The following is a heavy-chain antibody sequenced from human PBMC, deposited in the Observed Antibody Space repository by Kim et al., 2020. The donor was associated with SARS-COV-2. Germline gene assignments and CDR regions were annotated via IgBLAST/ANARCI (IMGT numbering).Heavy chain of an antibody. Sequence: RGSLRLSCAASGFTFSSYGMHWVRQAPGKGLEWVAVISYDGSNKYYADSVKGRFTISRDNSKNTLYLQMNSLRAEDTAVYYCANSGDSSGFFDYWGQGTL. V-gene: IGHV3-30*18. D-gene: IGHD3-22*01. CDR3: ANSGDSSGFFDY. CDR2: ISYDGSNK. CDR1: GFTFSSYG. J-gene: IGHJ4*02.